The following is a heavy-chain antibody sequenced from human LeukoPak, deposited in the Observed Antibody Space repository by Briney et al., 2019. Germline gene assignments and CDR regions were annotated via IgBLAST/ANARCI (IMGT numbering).Heavy chain of an antibody. Sequence: PGGSLRLSCAASGFTFSTYSMNWVRQAPGKGLEWVSYISSSSSSIHYADSVKGRFTISRDNAKNSLYLQMNSLRAEDTAVYYCAKDADLWQIWGQGTMVTVSS. J-gene: IGHJ3*02. V-gene: IGHV3-48*01. CDR2: ISSSSSSI. CDR1: GFTFSTYS. CDR3: AKDADLWQI.